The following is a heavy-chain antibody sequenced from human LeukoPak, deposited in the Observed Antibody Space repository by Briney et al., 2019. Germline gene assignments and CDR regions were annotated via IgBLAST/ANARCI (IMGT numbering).Heavy chain of an antibody. Sequence: GGSLRLSCAASGFTFSSYGMHWVRQAPGKGLEWVAFIRYDGSNKYYADSVKGRFTISRDNSKNTLYLQMNSLRAEVTAVYYCAKGSQLRGRAFDYWGQGTLVTVSS. V-gene: IGHV3-30*02. D-gene: IGHD4-17*01. CDR3: AKGSQLRGRAFDY. CDR1: GFTFSSYG. CDR2: IRYDGSNK. J-gene: IGHJ4*02.